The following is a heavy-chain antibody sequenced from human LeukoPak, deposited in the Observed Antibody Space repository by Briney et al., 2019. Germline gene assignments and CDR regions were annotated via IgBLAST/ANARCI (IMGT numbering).Heavy chain of an antibody. V-gene: IGHV4-39*07. Sequence: PSQTLSLTCTVSGGSITSSSYYWGWIRQPPGKGLEWIGTMYYSGSTYYNPSLKSRVTISVDTSKNQFSLKLSSVTAADTAVYYCARVDSGLWFGEFTYFDYWGQGTLVTVSS. CDR2: MYYSGST. CDR3: ARVDSGLWFGEFTYFDY. J-gene: IGHJ4*02. CDR1: GGSITSSSYY. D-gene: IGHD3-10*01.